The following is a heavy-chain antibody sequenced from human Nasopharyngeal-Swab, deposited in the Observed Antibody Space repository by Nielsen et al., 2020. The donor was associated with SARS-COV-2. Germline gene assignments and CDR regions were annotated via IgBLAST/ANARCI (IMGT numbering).Heavy chain of an antibody. CDR2: IYYSGGT. D-gene: IGHD3-22*01. V-gene: IGHV4-39*01. CDR3: ARLCDSSTKLDY. J-gene: IGHJ4*02. Sequence: WIRQPPGKGLEWIGSIYYSGGTYYNPSLKSRVTISVDTSKNQFSLKLSSVTAADTAVYYCARLCDSSTKLDYWGQGTLVTVSS.